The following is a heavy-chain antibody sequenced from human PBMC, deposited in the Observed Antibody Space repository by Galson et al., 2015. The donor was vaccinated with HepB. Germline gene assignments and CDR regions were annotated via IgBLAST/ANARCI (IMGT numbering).Heavy chain of an antibody. V-gene: IGHV3-73*01. CDR3: TRQENWFDP. J-gene: IGHJ5*02. Sequence: SLRLSCAASGFTFSGSAMHWVRQASGKGLEWVGRIRSKANSYATAYAASVKGRFTISRDDSKNTAYLQMNSLKTEDTAVYYCTRQENWFDPWGQGTLVTVSS. CDR1: GFTFSGSA. CDR2: IRSKANSYAT.